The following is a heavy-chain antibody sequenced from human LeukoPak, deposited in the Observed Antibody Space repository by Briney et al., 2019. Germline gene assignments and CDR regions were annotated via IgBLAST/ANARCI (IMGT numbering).Heavy chain of an antibody. D-gene: IGHD3-9*01. CDR2: ISSSSSYI. V-gene: IGHV3-21*01. Sequence: GGSLRLSCAASGFTFSSYSMNWVRQAPGKGLEWVSSISSSSSYIYYADSVKGRFTISRDNAKNSLYLQMNSLRAEDTAVYYCARVTTYYDILTGYYYYYGMDVWGQGTTVTVSS. J-gene: IGHJ6*02. CDR1: GFTFSSYS. CDR3: ARVTTYYDILTGYYYYYGMDV.